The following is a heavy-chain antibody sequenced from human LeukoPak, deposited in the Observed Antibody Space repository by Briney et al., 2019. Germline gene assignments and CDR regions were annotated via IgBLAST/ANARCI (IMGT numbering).Heavy chain of an antibody. CDR1: GGSISFYY. Sequence: SETLSLTCTVSGGSISFYYWSWIRQPPGKGLEWIGYISYSGSTNYNPSLKSRVTISVDTSKNQFSLKLSSVTAADTAVYYCARVSSSWYQDWYFDLWGRGTLVTVSS. CDR3: ARVSSSWYQDWYFDL. CDR2: ISYSGST. D-gene: IGHD6-13*01. J-gene: IGHJ2*01. V-gene: IGHV4-59*01.